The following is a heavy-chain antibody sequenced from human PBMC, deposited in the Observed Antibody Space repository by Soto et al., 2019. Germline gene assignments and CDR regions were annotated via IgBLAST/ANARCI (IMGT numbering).Heavy chain of an antibody. CDR1: GYTFTTYG. V-gene: IGHV1-18*01. CDR2: ISPYNGNT. D-gene: IGHD3-10*02. Sequence: QVQLVQSGAEVKKPGASVKVSCKTSGYTFTTYGISWVRQAPGQGLEWMGWISPYNGNTKYAQKLQGRVTMTADTSTSPAYIYLRSLTSDDTAVYYCTRVLFGEFVYYFDYWGQGTLVTVSS. J-gene: IGHJ4*02. CDR3: TRVLFGEFVYYFDY.